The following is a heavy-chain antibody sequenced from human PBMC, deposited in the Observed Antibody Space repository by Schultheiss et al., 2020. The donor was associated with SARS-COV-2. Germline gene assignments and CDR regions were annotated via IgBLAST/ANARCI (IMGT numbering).Heavy chain of an antibody. D-gene: IGHD3-10*01. CDR3: ARDSGSGIYDY. CDR1: GGSISSGGAS. CDR2: IYDTGST. J-gene: IGHJ4*02. V-gene: IGHV4-30-4*07. Sequence: SCVVSGGSISSGGASWSWIRQPPGKGLEWIGHIYDTGSTYYNPSLKSRITISVDTSKNQFSLKLSSVTAADTAVYYCARDSGSGIYDYWGQGTLVTVSS.